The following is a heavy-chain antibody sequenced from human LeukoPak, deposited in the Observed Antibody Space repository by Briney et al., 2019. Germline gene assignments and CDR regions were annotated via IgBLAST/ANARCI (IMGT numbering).Heavy chain of an antibody. Sequence: PGGSLRLSCAASGFTFSSYSMNWVRQAPGKGLEWVSYISSSSSYIYYADSVKGRFTISRDNAKNSLYLQMNSLRAEDTAVYYCARDQSSGMGLAGAFDIWGQGTMVTVSS. CDR1: GFTFSSYS. J-gene: IGHJ3*02. CDR2: ISSSSSYI. V-gene: IGHV3-21*05. D-gene: IGHD6-19*01. CDR3: ARDQSSGMGLAGAFDI.